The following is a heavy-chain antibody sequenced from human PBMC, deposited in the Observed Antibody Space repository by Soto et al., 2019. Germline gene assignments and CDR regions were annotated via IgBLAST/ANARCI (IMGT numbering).Heavy chain of an antibody. D-gene: IGHD3-3*01. CDR1: GGSFSGYY. CDR3: ARGVLRFLEWFPRNWFDP. CDR2: INHSGST. J-gene: IGHJ5*02. Sequence: XETLSLTCAVYGGSFSGYYWSWIRQPPGKGLEWIGEINHSGSTNYNPSLKSRVTISVDTSKNQFSLKLSSVTAADTAVYYCARGVLRFLEWFPRNWFDPWGQGTLVTVSS. V-gene: IGHV4-34*01.